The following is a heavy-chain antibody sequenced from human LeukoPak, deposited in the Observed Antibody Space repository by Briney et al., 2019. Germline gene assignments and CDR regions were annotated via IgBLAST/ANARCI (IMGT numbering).Heavy chain of an antibody. CDR1: GGSISSGGYY. Sequence: SETLSLTCTVSGGSISSGGYYWGWIRQPPGKGLEWIGSIYYSGSTYYNPSLKSRVTISVDTSKNQFSLKLSSVTAADTAVYYCARGIAARFDPWGQGTLVTVSS. CDR3: ARGIAARFDP. J-gene: IGHJ5*02. V-gene: IGHV4-39*01. CDR2: IYYSGST. D-gene: IGHD6-6*01.